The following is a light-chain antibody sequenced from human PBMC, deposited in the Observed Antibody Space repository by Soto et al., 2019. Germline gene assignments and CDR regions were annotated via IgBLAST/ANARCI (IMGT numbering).Light chain of an antibody. Sequence: DIVMTQSPDSLAVSLDERATINCKSSQSVLSKSDNYNYLAWHQQKPGQPPKLLIYWASTRASGVPDRFSGSGSGTDFTLTISSLQAEDVAVYYCQQSYGAPITFGQGTRLDIK. J-gene: IGKJ5*01. CDR3: QQSYGAPIT. V-gene: IGKV4-1*01. CDR2: WAS. CDR1: QSVLSKSDNYNY.